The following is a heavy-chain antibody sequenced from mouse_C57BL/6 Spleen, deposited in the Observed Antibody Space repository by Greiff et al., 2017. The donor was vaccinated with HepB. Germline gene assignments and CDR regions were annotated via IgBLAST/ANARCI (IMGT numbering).Heavy chain of an antibody. V-gene: IGHV1-69*01. CDR2: IDPSDSYT. Sequence: QVQLQQPGAELVMPGASVKLSCKASGYTFTSYWMHWVKQRPGQGLEWIGEIDPSDSYTNYNQKFKGKSTLTVDKSSSTAYMQISSLTSEDSAVYYCARSYGQAFDYWGQGTTLTVSS. J-gene: IGHJ2*01. CDR3: ARSYGQAFDY. D-gene: IGHD1-2*01. CDR1: GYTFTSYW.